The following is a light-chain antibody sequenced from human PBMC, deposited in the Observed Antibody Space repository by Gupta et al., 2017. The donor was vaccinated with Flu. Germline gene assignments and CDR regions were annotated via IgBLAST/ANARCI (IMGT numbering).Light chain of an antibody. Sequence: QSALTQPRSVSGSPGQSVTISCTGTSSDIGDYNYVSWFQQHPGKAPKLLIYDVTERSSGVPARFSGSKSGNTAFLTISGLQAEDEADYHCCSFAGSYTLVFGGGTKLTVL. CDR3: CSFAGSYTLV. V-gene: IGLV2-11*01. CDR2: DVT. J-gene: IGLJ2*01. CDR1: SSDIGDYNY.